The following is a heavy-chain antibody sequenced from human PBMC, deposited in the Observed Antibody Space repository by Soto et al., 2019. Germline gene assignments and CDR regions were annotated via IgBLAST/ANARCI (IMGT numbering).Heavy chain of an antibody. CDR1: GFTFSNHG. V-gene: IGHV3-33*01. J-gene: IGHJ4*02. CDR3: ARDRGWSRSHYFDS. CDR2: MSYDGIYK. Sequence: QVQSVEFGGGVVQPGTSLRLSCAVSGFTFSNHGMHWVRQAPGKGLEWVAFMSYDGIYKDYTDSLKGRFTISRDYFEDTLFLHMNTLRGDDTAVYYCARDRGWSRSHYFDSWGQGTLVTVSS. D-gene: IGHD2-15*01.